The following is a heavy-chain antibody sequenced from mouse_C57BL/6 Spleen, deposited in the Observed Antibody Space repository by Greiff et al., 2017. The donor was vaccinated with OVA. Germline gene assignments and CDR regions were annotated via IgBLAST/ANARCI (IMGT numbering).Heavy chain of an antibody. CDR2: IYPYNGVS. Sequence: VQLQQSGPELVKPGASVKISCKASGYSFTGYYMHWVKQSHGNILDWIGYIYPYNGVSSYNQKFKGKATLTVDKSSSTAYMELRSLTSEDSAVYYCARSEDYDGFYYAMDYWGQGTSVTVSS. CDR1: GYSFTGYY. J-gene: IGHJ4*01. D-gene: IGHD2-4*01. V-gene: IGHV1-31*01. CDR3: ARSEDYDGFYYAMDY.